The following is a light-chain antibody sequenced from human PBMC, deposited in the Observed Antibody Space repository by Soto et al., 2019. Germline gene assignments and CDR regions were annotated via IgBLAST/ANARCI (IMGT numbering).Light chain of an antibody. Sequence: IQVTQSRSSLTASVGERVTDTCRASQDIRNYLAWYQQKPGKAPKLLICDASTLYSGVPSRFSFSGSGTDFTLTFGGLHPEDLASYYSKEPTRHPSTFGGGTKVDIK. CDR3: KEPTRHPST. CDR1: QDIRNY. V-gene: IGKV1-9*01. CDR2: DAS. J-gene: IGKJ4*02.